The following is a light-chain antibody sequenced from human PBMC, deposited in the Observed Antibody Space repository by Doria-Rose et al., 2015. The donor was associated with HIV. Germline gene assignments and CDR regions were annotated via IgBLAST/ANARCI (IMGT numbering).Light chain of an antibody. CDR3: QRYGTSRGT. CDR2: DAS. J-gene: IGKJ5*01. V-gene: IGKV3-20*01. CDR1: QRVKSSY. Sequence: LTQSPGTLSLSPGERATLSCRASQRVKSSYLAWYQQKPGQAPRLLIYDASTRATGIPDRFSGSGSGTDFTLTISRLEPEDVAVYYCQRYGTSRGTFGQGTRLEIK.